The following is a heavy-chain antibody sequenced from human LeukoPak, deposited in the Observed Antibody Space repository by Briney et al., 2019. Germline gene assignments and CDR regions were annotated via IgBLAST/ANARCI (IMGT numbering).Heavy chain of an antibody. CDR1: GGSISSYY. CDR2: IYYSGST. J-gene: IGHJ4*02. V-gene: IGHV4-59*01. CDR3: ARGGDDFGY. D-gene: IGHD1-26*01. Sequence: SETLSLTCTVSGGSISSYYWSWVRQPPGKGLEWIGYIYYSGSTNYNPSLKSRVTISVDTSKNQFSLKLSSVTAADTAVYYCARGGDDFGYWGQGTLVTVSS.